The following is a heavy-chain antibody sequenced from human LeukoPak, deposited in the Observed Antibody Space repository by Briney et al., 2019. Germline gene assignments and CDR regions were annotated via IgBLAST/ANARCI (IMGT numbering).Heavy chain of an antibody. CDR3: ARDWTISLLWFGELLY. V-gene: IGHV1-46*01. J-gene: IGHJ4*02. CDR1: GHTFTSYH. D-gene: IGHD3-10*01. Sequence: ASVKVSGNASGHTFTSYHMHWVRQAPGQGLEWRGIINPSGGSTSYAQKFQGRVTMTRDMSTSTVYMELSSLRSEDTAVYYCARDWTISLLWFGELLYWGQGTLVTVSS. CDR2: INPSGGST.